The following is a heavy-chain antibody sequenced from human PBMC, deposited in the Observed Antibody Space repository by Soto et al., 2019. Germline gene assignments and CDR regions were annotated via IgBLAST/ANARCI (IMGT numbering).Heavy chain of an antibody. D-gene: IGHD6-13*01. CDR3: ARDWSAAGRCYGMDV. J-gene: IGHJ6*02. V-gene: IGHV1-8*01. CDR1: GYTFTSYD. Sequence: QVQLVQSGAEVKKPGASVQVSCKTSGYTFTSYDINWVRQAPGQGLEWVGWMNTNSDDTRSAQKFRGSLTLSRDKSIRAVYMTLSNLRPVDTAVYYCARDWSAAGRCYGMDVWGQGTTVAVSS. CDR2: MNTNSDDT.